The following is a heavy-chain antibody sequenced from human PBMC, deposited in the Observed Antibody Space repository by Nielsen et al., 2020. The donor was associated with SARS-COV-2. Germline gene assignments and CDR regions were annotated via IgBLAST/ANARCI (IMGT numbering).Heavy chain of an antibody. CDR3: ARQQKSPGINKARVWFDP. J-gene: IGHJ5*02. Sequence: SETLSLTCTVSGGSISSYYWSWIRQPPGKGLEGIGYIYYSGSTNYNPSLKSRVTISVDTSKNQFSLKLSSVTAADTAVYYCARQQKSPGINKARVWFDPWGQGTLVTVSS. CDR1: GGSISSYY. D-gene: IGHD1-14*01. CDR2: IYYSGST. V-gene: IGHV4-59*08.